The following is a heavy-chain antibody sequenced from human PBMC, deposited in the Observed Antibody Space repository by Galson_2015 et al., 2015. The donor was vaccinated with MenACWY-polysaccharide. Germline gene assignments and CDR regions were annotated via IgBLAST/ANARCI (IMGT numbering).Heavy chain of an antibody. CDR3: VRRLTSRCFDY. CDR2: ISGSSSPI. CDR1: GFTFSSYS. Sequence: SLRLSCAASGFTFSSYSMNWIRQAPGKGLEWVSYISGSSSPIYYADSVKGRFTISRDNAKNSLYLQVNSLRAEDTAVYYCVRRLTSRCFDYWGQGTLITVSS. J-gene: IGHJ4*02. V-gene: IGHV3-48*01. D-gene: IGHD2-8*01.